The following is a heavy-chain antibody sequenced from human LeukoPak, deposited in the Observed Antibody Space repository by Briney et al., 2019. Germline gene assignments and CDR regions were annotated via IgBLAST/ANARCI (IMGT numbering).Heavy chain of an antibody. CDR3: ARSRGFGSTWSYYSGIDV. CDR2: INSDASST. D-gene: IGHD6-13*01. V-gene: IGHV3-74*01. J-gene: IGHJ6*02. Sequence: GGSLRLSCAVSGFTFNHFWMHWVRRAPGKGLVWVSRINSDASSTNYADSVKGRFTISRDNARNTLYLQMNSLRAEDTAVYYCARSRGFGSTWSYYSGIDVWGPGTTVTVSS. CDR1: GFTFNHFW.